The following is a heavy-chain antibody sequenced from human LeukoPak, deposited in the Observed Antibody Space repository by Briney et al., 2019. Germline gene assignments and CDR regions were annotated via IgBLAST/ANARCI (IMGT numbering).Heavy chain of an antibody. J-gene: IGHJ6*02. Sequence: SETLSLTCTVSGGSISSYHWSWIRQPPAKGLEWIGHINYSGSTNYNPSLKSRVTISVDTSKNQFSLKLSSVTAADTAVYYCARVSTTTVTNRYYYYGMDVWGQGTTVTVSS. CDR3: ARVSTTTVTNRYYYYGMDV. CDR1: GGSISSYH. D-gene: IGHD4-17*01. V-gene: IGHV4-59*01. CDR2: INYSGST.